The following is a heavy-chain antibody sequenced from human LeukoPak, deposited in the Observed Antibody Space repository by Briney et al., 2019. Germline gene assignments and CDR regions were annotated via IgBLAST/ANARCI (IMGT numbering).Heavy chain of an antibody. CDR2: IDGSSTYI. Sequence: GGSLRLSCAVSGFTFTTHSMNWVRQAPGKGLEWVSSIDGSSTYIYYADSMKGRVTISRDNAKNILYLHMNSLRVEDTAVYYCVRDERGVTVTLNFDYWGQGTLVTVSS. D-gene: IGHD4-17*01. CDR3: VRDERGVTVTLNFDY. CDR1: GFTFTTHS. J-gene: IGHJ4*02. V-gene: IGHV3-21*04.